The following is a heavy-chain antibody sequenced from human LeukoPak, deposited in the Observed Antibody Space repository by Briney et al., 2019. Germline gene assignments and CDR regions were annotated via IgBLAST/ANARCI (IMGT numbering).Heavy chain of an antibody. D-gene: IGHD4-17*01. J-gene: IGHJ3*02. V-gene: IGHV4-59*01. CDR2: IYYSGST. CDR3: AREETTLSAFDI. CDR1: GASISSYY. Sequence: PSETLSLTCTVSGASISSYYWSWIRQSPGKGLEWIGYIYYSGSTNYNPSLKSRVTISVDTSKNQFSLKLSSVTAADTAVYYCAREETTLSAFDIWGQGTMVTVSS.